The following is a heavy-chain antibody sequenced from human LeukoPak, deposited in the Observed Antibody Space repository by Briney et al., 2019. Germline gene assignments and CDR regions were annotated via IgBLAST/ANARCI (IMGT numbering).Heavy chain of an antibody. J-gene: IGHJ4*02. Sequence: SVKVSCKASGGTFSSYAISWVRQAPGQGLEWMGGIIPIFGTANYAQKFQGRVTITADESASTAYMELSSLRSEDTAVYYCARGLNRGSGIVSVGDYWGQGTLVTVSS. V-gene: IGHV1-69*13. CDR3: ARGLNRGSGIVSVGDY. D-gene: IGHD1-14*01. CDR2: IIPIFGTA. CDR1: GGTFSSYA.